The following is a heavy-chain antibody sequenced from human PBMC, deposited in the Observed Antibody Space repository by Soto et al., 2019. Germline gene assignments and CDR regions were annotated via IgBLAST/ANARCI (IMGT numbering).Heavy chain of an antibody. Sequence: GGSLRLSCAASGFTFSSYSMNWVRQAPGKGLEWVSFISSSISYIYYADSVKGRFTISRDNSKNTLYLQMNSLTAEDTAVYYCARSRDGYSFYFYYGMDGWGQGTRVTFSS. V-gene: IGHV3-21*03. J-gene: IGHJ6*02. CDR1: GFTFSSYS. CDR3: ARSRDGYSFYFYYGMDG. D-gene: IGHD4-4*01. CDR2: ISSSISYI.